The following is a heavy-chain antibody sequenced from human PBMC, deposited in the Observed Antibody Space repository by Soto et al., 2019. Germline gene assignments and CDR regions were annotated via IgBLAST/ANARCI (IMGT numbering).Heavy chain of an antibody. CDR3: ARGSGVTMIPGDY. Sequence: QVQLVQSGAEVKKPGASVKVSCKASGYTFTSYFMHWVRQTPGQGLEWMGMINPSGGSTSYAQKFQGRVTMTRDTSTSTVYRELRSLRSEDTAVYNCARGSGVTMIPGDYWGQGTLVTVSS. CDR1: GYTFTSYF. D-gene: IGHD3-22*01. J-gene: IGHJ4*02. CDR2: INPSGGST. V-gene: IGHV1-46*01.